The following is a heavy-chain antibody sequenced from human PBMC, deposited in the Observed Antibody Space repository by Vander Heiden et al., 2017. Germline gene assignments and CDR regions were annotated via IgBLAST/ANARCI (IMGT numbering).Heavy chain of an antibody. Sequence: EVQLVESGGGLVQPGGSLRLSCAASGFTFSWYWMSWVRQAPGKGQEWVANITQDGSEKNYVDSVKGRFTISRDNAKNSLYLQMNSLRAEDTAVYYCVRDGEYCTNGVCIYDMDVWGQGTTVTVSS. V-gene: IGHV3-7*01. D-gene: IGHD2-8*01. CDR3: VRDGEYCTNGVCIYDMDV. CDR2: ITQDGSEK. J-gene: IGHJ6*02. CDR1: GFTFSWYW.